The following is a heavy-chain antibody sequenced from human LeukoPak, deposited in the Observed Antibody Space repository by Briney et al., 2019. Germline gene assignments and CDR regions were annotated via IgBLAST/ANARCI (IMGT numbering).Heavy chain of an antibody. D-gene: IGHD2-2*01. J-gene: IGHJ6*02. CDR1: GYTFTSYG. Sequence: ASVKVSCKASGYTFTSYGISWVRQAPGQGLEWMGWISAYNGNTNYAQKLQGRVTMTTDTSTSTAYMELRSLRSDDTAVYYCARDTSSYCSSTSCRPRGMDVWGQGTTVTVSS. CDR3: ARDTSSYCSSTSCRPRGMDV. CDR2: ISAYNGNT. V-gene: IGHV1-18*01.